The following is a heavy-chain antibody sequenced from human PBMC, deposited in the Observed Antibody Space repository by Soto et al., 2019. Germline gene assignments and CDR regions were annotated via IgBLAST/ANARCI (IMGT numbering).Heavy chain of an antibody. CDR1: GYNFTSYY. CDR2: IDPSGGST. Sequence: ASVKVSCKASGYNFTSYYMHWVRQAPGQGLEWMGIIDPSGGSTSYAQKFQGRASMTRDTSTSTVHMDLNSLRSEDTAVYYCARDLTGGPTYYDFWSGYSPVDYWGLGTLVTVSS. J-gene: IGHJ4*02. CDR3: ARDLTGGPTYYDFWSGYSPVDY. D-gene: IGHD3-3*01. V-gene: IGHV1-46*03.